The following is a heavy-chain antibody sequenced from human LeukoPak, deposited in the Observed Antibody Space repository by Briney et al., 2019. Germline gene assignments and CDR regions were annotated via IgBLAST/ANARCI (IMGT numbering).Heavy chain of an antibody. CDR1: GFTFSSYW. CDR3: ATYRQVPLPFES. D-gene: IGHD2-2*01. CDR2: INSDGSST. J-gene: IGHJ4*02. Sequence: GGSLRLSCAASGFTFSSYWMHWVRQAPGKGLVWVSRINSDGSSTSYADSVKGRFTISRDNSKSTLSLQMNSLRAEDTAIYYCATYRQVPLPFESWGQGTLVTVSS. V-gene: IGHV3-74*01.